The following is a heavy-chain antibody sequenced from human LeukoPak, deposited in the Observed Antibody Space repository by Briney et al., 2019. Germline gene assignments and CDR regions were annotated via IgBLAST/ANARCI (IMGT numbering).Heavy chain of an antibody. CDR2: ISAYNGNT. V-gene: IGHV1-18*01. J-gene: IGHJ4*02. CDR1: GYTFTSYG. CDR3: ARRLVLRYFDWLLSSYYFDY. Sequence: AASVKVSCKASGYTFTSYGISWVRQAPGQGLEWMGWISAYNGNTNYAQKLQGRVTMTTDTSTSTAYMELRSLRSDDTAVYYCARRLVLRYFDWLLSSYYFDYWGQGTLVTVSS. D-gene: IGHD3-9*01.